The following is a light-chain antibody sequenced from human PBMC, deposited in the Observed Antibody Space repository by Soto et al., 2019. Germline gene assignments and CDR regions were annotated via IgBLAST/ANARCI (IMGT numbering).Light chain of an antibody. CDR2: GTS. CDR1: QSVSTN. CDR3: QQYNNWPLT. Sequence: ETVMTQSPATLSVSPGXRATLSCRASQSVSTNLAWYQQKPGQAPRLLIYGTSTRATGIPARFSGSGSGTEFTLTISSLQSEDFSVYYCQQYNNWPLTFGGGTKVDIK. V-gene: IGKV3-15*01. J-gene: IGKJ4*01.